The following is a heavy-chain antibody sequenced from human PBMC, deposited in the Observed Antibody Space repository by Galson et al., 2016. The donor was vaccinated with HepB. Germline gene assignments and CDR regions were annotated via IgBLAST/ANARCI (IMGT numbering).Heavy chain of an antibody. CDR2: ISTTSTTI. Sequence: SLRLSCAGTGFNFYGYEMHWVRQAPGKGLEWISYISTTSTTIYYADSVKGRFTTSRDNARKTLYLQMNSLEVEDTAVYYCARDWGSPGEDNFFGPWGQGTLVTVSS. CDR1: GFNFYGYE. D-gene: IGHD3-16*01. CDR3: ARDWGSPGEDNFFGP. J-gene: IGHJ5*02. V-gene: IGHV3-48*03.